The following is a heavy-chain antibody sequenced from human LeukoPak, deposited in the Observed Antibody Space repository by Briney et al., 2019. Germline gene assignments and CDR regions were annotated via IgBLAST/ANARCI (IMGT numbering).Heavy chain of an antibody. Sequence: PGGSLRLSCAASGFTFSSYWMSWVRQAPGKGLEWVANIKQDGSEKYYVDSVKGRFTISRDNAKNSLYLKMNSLRAEDTAVYYCASRGIVSSSWFDYWGQGTLVTVSS. CDR3: ASRGIVSSSWFDY. J-gene: IGHJ4*02. CDR1: GFTFSSYW. CDR2: IKQDGSEK. V-gene: IGHV3-7*01. D-gene: IGHD6-13*01.